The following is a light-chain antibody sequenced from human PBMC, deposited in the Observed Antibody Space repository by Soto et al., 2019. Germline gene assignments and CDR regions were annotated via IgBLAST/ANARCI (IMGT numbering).Light chain of an antibody. CDR1: GSDVGGYDY. J-gene: IGLJ1*01. V-gene: IGLV2-14*01. Sequence: QSALTQPASVSGSPVQSITISCTGTGSDVGGYDYDSWYQHHPGKAPKVMIYEVTNRPSGVSNRFSGSKSGNTASLTISGLLAEDEADYYCSSYTSSSTYVFGTGTQGTVL. CDR3: SSYTSSSTYV. CDR2: EVT.